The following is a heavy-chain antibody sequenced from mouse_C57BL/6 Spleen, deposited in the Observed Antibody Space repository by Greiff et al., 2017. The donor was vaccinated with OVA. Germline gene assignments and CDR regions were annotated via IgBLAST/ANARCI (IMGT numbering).Heavy chain of an antibody. CDR1: GYSITSGYY. D-gene: IGHD2-4*01. V-gene: IGHV3-6*01. Sequence: DVKVEESGPGLVKPSQSLSLTCSVTGYSITSGYYWNWIRQFPGNKLEWMGYISYDGSNNYNPSLKNRISITRDTSKNQFFLKLNSVTTEDTATYYCARYDYQGYAMDYWGQGTSVTVSS. CDR3: ARYDYQGYAMDY. J-gene: IGHJ4*01. CDR2: ISYDGSN.